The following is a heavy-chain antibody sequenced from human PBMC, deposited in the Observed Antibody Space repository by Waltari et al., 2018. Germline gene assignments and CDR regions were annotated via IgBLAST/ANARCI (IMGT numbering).Heavy chain of an antibody. CDR3: AREGGEWIQLWLPPPHYYYYYMDV. D-gene: IGHD5-18*01. Sequence: QVQLQESGPGLVKPSETLSLTCTVSGGSISSYYWSWIRQPAGKGREGLGRIYTSGSTNYNPSLKSRVTMSVDTSKNQFSLKLSSVTAADTAVYYCAREGGEWIQLWLPPPHYYYYYMDVWGKGTTVTISS. J-gene: IGHJ6*03. CDR1: GGSISSYY. CDR2: IYTSGST. V-gene: IGHV4-4*07.